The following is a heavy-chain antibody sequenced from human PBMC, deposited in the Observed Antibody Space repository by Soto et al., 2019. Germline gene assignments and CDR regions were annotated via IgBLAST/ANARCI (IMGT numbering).Heavy chain of an antibody. CDR3: ARLQGDSSGYYSFRYYYYGMDV. D-gene: IGHD3-22*01. CDR2: IYPGDSDT. CDR1: GYRFTSYW. V-gene: IGHV5-51*01. Sequence: GESLKISCKGSGYRFTSYWIGWVRQMPGKGLEWMGIIYPGDSDTRYSPSFQGQVTISADKSISTAYLQWSSLKASDTAMYYCARLQGDSSGYYSFRYYYYGMDVWGQGTTVTVSS. J-gene: IGHJ6*02.